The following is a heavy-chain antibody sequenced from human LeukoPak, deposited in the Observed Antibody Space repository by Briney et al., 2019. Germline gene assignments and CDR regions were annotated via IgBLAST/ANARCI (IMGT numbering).Heavy chain of an antibody. D-gene: IGHD3-22*01. Sequence: GRSLRLSCAASGFTFSSYGMHWVRQAPGKGLEWVAVISYDGSNKYYADSVKGRFTISRDNSKNTLYLQMNSLRAEDTAVYYCAKATYDSSGYLFDYWGQGTLVTVSS. CDR3: AKATYDSSGYLFDY. CDR1: GFTFSSYG. V-gene: IGHV3-30*18. CDR2: ISYDGSNK. J-gene: IGHJ4*02.